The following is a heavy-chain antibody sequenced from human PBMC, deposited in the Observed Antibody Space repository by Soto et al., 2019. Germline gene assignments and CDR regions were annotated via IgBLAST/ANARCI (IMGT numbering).Heavy chain of an antibody. J-gene: IGHJ6*02. CDR1: GGSISSYY. D-gene: IGHD3-22*01. V-gene: IGHV4-4*07. CDR2: IYTSGST. Sequence: QVQLQESGPGLVKPSETLSLTCTVSGGSISSYYWSWIRQPAGKGLEWIGRIYTSGSTNYNPSLKSRVTMSVDTSKNQFSLKLSSVTAADTAVYYCARSWYYYDSSEHYYYGMDVWGQGTTVTVSS. CDR3: ARSWYYYDSSEHYYYGMDV.